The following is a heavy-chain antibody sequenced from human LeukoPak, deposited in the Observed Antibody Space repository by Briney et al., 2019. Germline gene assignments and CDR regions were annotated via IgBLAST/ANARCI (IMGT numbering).Heavy chain of an antibody. D-gene: IGHD6-13*01. J-gene: IGHJ4*02. V-gene: IGHV4-31*03. Sequence: SQTLSLTCTVSGGSISSGGYYWSWIRQHPGKGLEWIGYIYYSGSTYYNPSLKSRVTISVDTSKNQFSLKLSSVTAADTAVYYCARRPYSSIWYSFDYWGQGTLVTVSS. CDR3: ARRPYSSIWYSFDY. CDR1: GGSISSGGYY. CDR2: IYYSGST.